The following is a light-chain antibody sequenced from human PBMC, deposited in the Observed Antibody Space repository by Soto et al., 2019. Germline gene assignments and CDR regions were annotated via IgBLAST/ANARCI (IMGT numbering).Light chain of an antibody. CDR1: SSDVGGYDY. J-gene: IGLJ1*01. CDR2: DVS. CDR3: CSYAGSYTYV. V-gene: IGLV2-11*01. Sequence: QSALTQPRSVSGSPGQSVTISCTGTSSDVGGYDYVSWYQQDPGKAPKLIIYDVSKRPSGVPDRFSGSKSGNTASLTISGLQAEDEADYHCCSYAGSYTYVFGTGTKLTVL.